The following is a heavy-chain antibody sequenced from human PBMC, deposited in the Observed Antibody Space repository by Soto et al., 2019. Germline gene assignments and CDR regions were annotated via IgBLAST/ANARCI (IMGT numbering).Heavy chain of an antibody. Sequence: ASVKVSCKASGYTFTSYGISWVRQAPGQGLEWMGWISAYNGNTNYAQKIQGGVNMTTDTSTSTAYMELRSLRYDDTAVYYCARDRAGGYSYGYVPLNWFDPWGQGTLVTVSS. CDR3: ARDRAGGYSYGYVPLNWFDP. V-gene: IGHV1-18*01. CDR2: ISAYNGNT. J-gene: IGHJ5*02. D-gene: IGHD5-18*01. CDR1: GYTFTSYG.